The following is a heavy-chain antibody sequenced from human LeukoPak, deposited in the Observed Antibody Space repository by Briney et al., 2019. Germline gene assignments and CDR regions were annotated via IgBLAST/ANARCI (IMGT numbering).Heavy chain of an antibody. D-gene: IGHD3-10*01. CDR1: GGSISSYF. Sequence: PSETLSLTCTVSGGSISSYFWSWVRQPPGKGLEWIGYIYYSGNTKYNPSLKSRVTISLDTSKNQFSLKLTSVTAADTAVYYCARHGGVVRGQGSDAFDIWGQGTMVTVSS. V-gene: IGHV4-59*08. CDR3: ARHGGVVRGQGSDAFDI. J-gene: IGHJ3*02. CDR2: IYYSGNT.